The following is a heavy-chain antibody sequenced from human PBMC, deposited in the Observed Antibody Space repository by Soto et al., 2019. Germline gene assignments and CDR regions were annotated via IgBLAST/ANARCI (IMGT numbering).Heavy chain of an antibody. D-gene: IGHD4-17*01. J-gene: IGHJ4*02. V-gene: IGHV3-30*14. CDR3: ARDVPHAYGVPDY. CDR2: ISYDGSNK. CDR1: GFSFWSYS. Sequence: PGGSLRLSCAASGFSFWSYSMQGVRQAPSKGLEWVAGISYDGSNKYYADCVKGRLTISRDNCKNTVYLQIDSVRCEYRAVCYFARDVPHAYGVPDYWGQGTLVTVSS.